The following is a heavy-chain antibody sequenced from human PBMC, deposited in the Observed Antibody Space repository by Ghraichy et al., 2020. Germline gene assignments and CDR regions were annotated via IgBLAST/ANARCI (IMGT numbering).Heavy chain of an antibody. CDR1: GDSVSSNSAA. V-gene: IGHV6-1*01. Sequence: SETLSLTCAISGDSVSSNSAAWNWIRQSPSRGLEWLGRTYYRSKWYNDYAVSVKSRITINPDTSKNQFSLQLNSVTPEDTAVYYCARDEFGHIAVAGTGFDPWGQGTLVTVSS. CDR3: ARDEFGHIAVAGTGFDP. CDR2: TYYRSKWYN. J-gene: IGHJ5*02. D-gene: IGHD6-19*01.